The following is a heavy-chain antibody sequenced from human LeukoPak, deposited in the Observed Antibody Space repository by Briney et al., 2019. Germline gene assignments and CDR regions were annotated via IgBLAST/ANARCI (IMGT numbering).Heavy chain of an antibody. CDR3: ARMGGYSGYATH. CDR1: AGSISTYY. D-gene: IGHD5-12*01. J-gene: IGHJ4*02. V-gene: IGHV4-59*08. Sequence: SETLSLTCTVSAGSISTYYWSWIRQPPGKGLEWIGYIHYSGTTNYNPSLKNRVTISLDTSKNQFSLNLSSVTAADTAVYYCARMGGYSGYATHWGQGTLVTVSS. CDR2: IHYSGTT.